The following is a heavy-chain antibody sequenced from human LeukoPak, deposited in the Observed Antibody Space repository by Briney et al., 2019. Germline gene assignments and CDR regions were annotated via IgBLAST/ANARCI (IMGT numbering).Heavy chain of an antibody. J-gene: IGHJ4*02. CDR1: GFTFSTYG. CDR3: AKDIAARPEIDY. CDR2: ISYVGSDK. D-gene: IGHD6-6*01. Sequence: GGSLRLSCAASGFTFSTYGMHWVRQAPGKGLEWVAVISYVGSDKYYADSVKGRFTISRDNSKNTLYLQVNSLRVEDTAVYYCAKDIAARPEIDYWGQGTLVTVSS. V-gene: IGHV3-30*18.